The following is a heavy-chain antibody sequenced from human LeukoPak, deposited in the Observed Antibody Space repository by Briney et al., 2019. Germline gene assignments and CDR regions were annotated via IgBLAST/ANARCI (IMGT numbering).Heavy chain of an antibody. J-gene: IGHJ4*02. D-gene: IGHD6-19*01. CDR3: AKGLGFLPQFDY. CDR2: ISDSGRTT. V-gene: IGHV3-23*01. Sequence: GGSLRLSCAASGFTFTSEAMTWVRQAPGVGLELVSSISDSGRTTYYADSVKGRFTISRDNSKNTVYLQMNRLRAEDTALYYCAKGLGFLPQFDYWGQGTLVAVSS. CDR1: GFTFTSEA.